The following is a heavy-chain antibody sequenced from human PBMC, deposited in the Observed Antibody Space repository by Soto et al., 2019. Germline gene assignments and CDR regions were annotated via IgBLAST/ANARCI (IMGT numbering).Heavy chain of an antibody. CDR2: INPNSGGT. CDR1: GYTFTGYY. D-gene: IGHD6-6*01. J-gene: IGHJ4*02. V-gene: IGHV1-2*02. Sequence: QVQLVQSGAEVKKPGASVKVSCKASGYTFTGYYMHWVRQAPGQGLEWMGWINPNSGGTNYAQKFQGRVTMTRDTAISTAYMELSRLISDDTAVYYCARVLSIAARRPFDYWGQGTLVTVSS. CDR3: ARVLSIAARRPFDY.